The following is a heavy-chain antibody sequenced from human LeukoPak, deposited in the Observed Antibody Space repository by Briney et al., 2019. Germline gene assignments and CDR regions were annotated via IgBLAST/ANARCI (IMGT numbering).Heavy chain of an antibody. Sequence: ASVKVSCKASGGTFSNYAISWVRQAPGQGLEWMGGIIPIFGTANYAQKFQGRVTITADESTSTAYMELSSLRSEDTAVYYCARWLVAAQTFDYWGQGTLVTVSS. V-gene: IGHV1-69*13. J-gene: IGHJ4*02. CDR2: IIPIFGTA. CDR1: GGTFSNYA. CDR3: ARWLVAAQTFDY. D-gene: IGHD2-15*01.